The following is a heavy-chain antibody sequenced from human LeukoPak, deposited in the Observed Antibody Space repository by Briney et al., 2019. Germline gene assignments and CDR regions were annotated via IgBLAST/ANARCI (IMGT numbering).Heavy chain of an antibody. CDR2: ISYDGSNE. Sequence: PGGSLRLSCAASGFTFSSYAMHWVPQAPGKGLEWVAVISYDGSNEYYAGSVKGRFTISRDSSKNTLYLQMNSLRAEDTAVYYCARAGGHYNWNFGDAIDIWGQGTMVTVSS. V-gene: IGHV3-30*04. J-gene: IGHJ3*02. CDR3: ARAGGHYNWNFGDAIDI. CDR1: GFTFSSYA. D-gene: IGHD1-20*01.